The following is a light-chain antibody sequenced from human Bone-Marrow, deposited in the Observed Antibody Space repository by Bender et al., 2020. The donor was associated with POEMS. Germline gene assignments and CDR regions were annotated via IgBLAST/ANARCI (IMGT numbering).Light chain of an antibody. Sequence: SYELTQPPSVSVSPGQTARITCSGEALAKQYAFWYQQMPGQAPVLVIYKDRERPSGIPERFSGSNSGTTATLTISGAQAEDEADYYCQSADSSGPYPRNVVFGGGTKLTVL. CDR3: QSADSSGPYPRNVV. J-gene: IGLJ2*01. CDR1: ALAKQY. CDR2: KDR. V-gene: IGLV3-25*03.